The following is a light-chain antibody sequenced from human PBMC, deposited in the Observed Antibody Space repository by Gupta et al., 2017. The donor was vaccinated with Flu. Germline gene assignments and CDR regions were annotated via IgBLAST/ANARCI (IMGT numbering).Light chain of an antibody. J-gene: IGLJ2*01. Sequence: QLVLTQSPSASASLGASVTLSCTLSSGHSSYAIAWHQQQPEKGPRYLMKLNSDGSHTKGDGIPDRFSGSSSGAERYLTISSLQSDDEADYYCQTWGTGIGVFGGGTKLTVL. CDR1: SGHSSYA. CDR2: LNSDGSH. V-gene: IGLV4-69*01. CDR3: QTWGTGIGV.